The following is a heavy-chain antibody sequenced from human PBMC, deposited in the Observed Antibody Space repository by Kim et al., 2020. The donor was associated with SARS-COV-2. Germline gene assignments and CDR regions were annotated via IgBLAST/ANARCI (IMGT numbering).Heavy chain of an antibody. D-gene: IGHD3-10*01. J-gene: IGHJ6*02. CDR3: ATAMVYYYYYGMDV. CDR2: IYSGGST. CDR1: GFTVSSNY. V-gene: IGHV3-66*01. Sequence: GGSLRLSCAASGFTVSSNYMSWVRQAPGKGLEWVSVIYSGGSTYYADSVKGRFTISRDNSKNTLYLQMNSLRAEDTAVYYCATAMVYYYYYGMDVWGQGTTVTVSS.